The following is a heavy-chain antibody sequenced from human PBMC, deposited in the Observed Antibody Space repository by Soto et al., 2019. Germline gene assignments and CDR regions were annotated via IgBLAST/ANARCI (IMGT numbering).Heavy chain of an antibody. CDR3: ARVWGPVSGFWSGLDY. J-gene: IGHJ4*02. Sequence: SETLSLTCAVYGGSFSGYYWSWIRQPPGKGLEWIGEINHSGSTNYNPSLKSRVTISVDTSKNQFSLKLSSVTAADTAVYYCARVWGPVSGFWSGLDYWGQGTLVTVSS. D-gene: IGHD3-3*01. CDR1: GGSFSGYY. V-gene: IGHV4-34*01. CDR2: INHSGST.